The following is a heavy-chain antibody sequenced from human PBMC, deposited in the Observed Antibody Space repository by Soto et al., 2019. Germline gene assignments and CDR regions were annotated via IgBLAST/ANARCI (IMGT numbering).Heavy chain of an antibody. CDR1: GGTFSSYA. CDR3: ARERVLEILGVVTAYYYGMGV. V-gene: IGHV1-69*01. Sequence: QVQLVQSGAEVKKPGSSVKVSCKASGGTFSSYAISWVRQAPGHGLEWMGATIPIFGTANYAQKFQGRVTITPDESKSTAYMELGSLRSEETAVYYCARERVLEILGVVTAYYYGMGVWGKGITVTVSA. D-gene: IGHD3-3*01. J-gene: IGHJ6*04. CDR2: TIPIFGTA.